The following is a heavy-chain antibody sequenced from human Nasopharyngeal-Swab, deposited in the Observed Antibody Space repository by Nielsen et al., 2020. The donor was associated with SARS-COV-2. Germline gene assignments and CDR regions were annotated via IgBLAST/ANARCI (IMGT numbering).Heavy chain of an antibody. D-gene: IGHD3-9*01. CDR1: GITFTDYY. V-gene: IGHV1-2*06. CDR3: ATKLDWALPFDY. J-gene: IGHJ4*02. CDR2: IYAKSGAT. Sequence: ASVKVSCKASGITFTDYYIHGVRQAPAHGLEWMGRIYAKSGATTYAQAFQGTVTINRDTPISTAYMELTRLTSDDTAIYYCATKLDWALPFDYWGQGTLVTVST.